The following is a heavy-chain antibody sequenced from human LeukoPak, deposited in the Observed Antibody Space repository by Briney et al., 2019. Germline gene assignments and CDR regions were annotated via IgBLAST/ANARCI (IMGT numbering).Heavy chain of an antibody. CDR3: ARGVYYYDSIGYYSI. J-gene: IGHJ3*02. CDR1: GATFSSNT. CDR2: FIPILGIA. V-gene: IGHV1-69*02. D-gene: IGHD3-22*01. Sequence: SVKVSCNASGATFSSNTISWVRQRPGQGLELMGRFIPILGIATYAQKFQGRVTITADKSTSTAYMELSSLRSEETAVYYCARGVYYYDSIGYYSIWGQGTMVTVSS.